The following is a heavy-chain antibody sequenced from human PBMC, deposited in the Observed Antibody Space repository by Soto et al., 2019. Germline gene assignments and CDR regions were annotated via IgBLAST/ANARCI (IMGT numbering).Heavy chain of an antibody. CDR2: IYYNGDT. Sequence: QLQLQELGPGLVKPAETLSLKCAVSGGSVSSGNYFWGWIRQPPGKGLEWIGNIYYNGDTYYSPSPQRPLTPTVHTAQNVFSRKLTSETATDTAVYYCATRPFAHCNHAHPFDLWGQGTLVTVSS. CDR3: ATRPFAHCNHAHPFDL. J-gene: IGHJ3*01. D-gene: IGHD2-21*01. V-gene: IGHV4-39*01. CDR1: GGSVSSGNYF.